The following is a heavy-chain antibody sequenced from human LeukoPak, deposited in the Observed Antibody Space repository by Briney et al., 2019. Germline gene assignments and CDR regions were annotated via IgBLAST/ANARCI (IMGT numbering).Heavy chain of an antibody. CDR3: ARGTRGSRPRVFVYYYYTDV. D-gene: IGHD6-13*01. Sequence: SETLSLTCAVYGGSFSGYYWSWIRQPPGKGLEWIGEINHSGSTNYNPSLKSRVTISVDTSKNQFSLKLSSVTAADTAVYYCARGTRGSRPRVFVYYYYTDVWGKGTTVTVSS. CDR2: INHSGST. J-gene: IGHJ6*03. CDR1: GGSFSGYY. V-gene: IGHV4-34*01.